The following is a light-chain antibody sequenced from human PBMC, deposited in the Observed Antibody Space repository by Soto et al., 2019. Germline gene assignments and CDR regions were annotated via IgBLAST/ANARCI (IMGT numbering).Light chain of an antibody. CDR1: QSLLHITGETF. J-gene: IGKJ5*01. CDR2: EVS. CDR3: MQSTQLPPT. Sequence: LMTQTPLSLSVARGQPASISCKSSQSLLHITGETFLFWYLQKPGQSPQLLIYEVSTRVSGVPDRFSGSGSGTDFTLEISRVETDDVGIYYCMQSTQLPPTFGQGTRLEIK. V-gene: IGKV2D-29*02.